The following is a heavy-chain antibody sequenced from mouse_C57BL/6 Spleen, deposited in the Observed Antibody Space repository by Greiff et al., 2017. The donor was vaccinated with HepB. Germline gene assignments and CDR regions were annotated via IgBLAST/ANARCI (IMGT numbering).Heavy chain of an antibody. D-gene: IGHD5-1*01. J-gene: IGHJ4*01. CDR2: IYPRSGNT. Sequence: VHLVESGAELARPGASVKLSCKASGYTFTSYGISWVKQRTGQGLEWIGEIYPRSGNTYYNEKFKGKATLTADKSSSTAYMELRSLTSEDSAVYFCARPMSNYAMDYWGQGTSVTVSS. V-gene: IGHV1-81*01. CDR1: GYTFTSYG. CDR3: ARPMSNYAMDY.